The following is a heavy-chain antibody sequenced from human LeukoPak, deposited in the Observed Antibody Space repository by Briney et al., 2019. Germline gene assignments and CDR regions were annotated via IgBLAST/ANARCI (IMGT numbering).Heavy chain of an antibody. CDR2: ISYDGSNK. CDR1: GFTFRSYA. D-gene: IGHD6-13*01. Sequence: GGSLRLSCAAPGFTFRSYAMHGVRKAPGKGLEWGAVISYDGSNKYYADSVKGRFTIYRDNSKNTLYLQMNSLRAEDTAVYYCGRDPGYSSSWYNLWGQGTLVTVSS. CDR3: GRDPGYSSSWYNL. V-gene: IGHV3-30*01. J-gene: IGHJ4*02.